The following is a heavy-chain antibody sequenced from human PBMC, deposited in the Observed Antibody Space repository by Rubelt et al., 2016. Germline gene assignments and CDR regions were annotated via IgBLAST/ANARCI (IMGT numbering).Heavy chain of an antibody. D-gene: IGHD4-17*01. CDR1: GYSFTSYW. Sequence: EVQLVQSGAEVKKPGESLRISCKGSGYSFTSYWISWVRQMPGKGLEWMGRIDPSDSYTNYSPSVQGHVTISADEAVSTAYLQWSSLKASDTAMYYCARSSGTTVTTVDYWGQGTLVTVSS. V-gene: IGHV5-10-1*01. CDR3: ARSSGTTVTTVDY. CDR2: IDPSDSYT. J-gene: IGHJ4*02.